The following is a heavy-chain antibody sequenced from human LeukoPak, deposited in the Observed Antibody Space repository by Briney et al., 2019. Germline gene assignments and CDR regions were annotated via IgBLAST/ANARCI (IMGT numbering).Heavy chain of an antibody. CDR1: GFTFSSYA. Sequence: GGSLRLSCAASGFTFSSYAMSWVRQAPGKGLELVSGISGSGSSTYYADSVKGRFTISRDNSKNTLYLQMNSLRAEDTAVYYCAKDRYYYGSGSSFDYWGQGTLVTVSS. V-gene: IGHV3-23*01. J-gene: IGHJ4*02. CDR2: ISGSGSST. CDR3: AKDRYYYGSGSSFDY. D-gene: IGHD3-10*01.